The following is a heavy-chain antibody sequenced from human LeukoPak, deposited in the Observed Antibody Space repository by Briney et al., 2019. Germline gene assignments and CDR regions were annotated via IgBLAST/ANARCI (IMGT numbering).Heavy chain of an antibody. V-gene: IGHV4-59*01. J-gene: IGHJ5*02. CDR2: TYYSGST. CDR1: GGSISSYY. CDR3: ARDKASGRNWFDP. Sequence: SETLSLTCTVSGGSISSYYWSWLRQPAGKGLEWIGYTYYSGSTKYNPSLKSRATISVDMSKNQISLKLRYVTAADTGVYYCARDKASGRNWFDPWGQGTLVTVSS.